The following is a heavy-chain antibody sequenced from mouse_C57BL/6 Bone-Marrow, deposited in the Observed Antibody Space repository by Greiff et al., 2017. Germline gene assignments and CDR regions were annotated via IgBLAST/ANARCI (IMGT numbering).Heavy chain of an antibody. D-gene: IGHD1-1*01. Sequence: DVHLVESGAELVRPGSSVKMSCKTSGYTFTSYGINWVKQRPGQGLEWIGYIYIGNGYTEYNEKFKGKATLTSDTSSSTAYMQLSSLTSEDSAVYFCARRGIYYYGSSYFDYWGQGTTLTVSS. J-gene: IGHJ2*01. CDR3: ARRGIYYYGSSYFDY. CDR1: GYTFTSYG. V-gene: IGHV1-58*01. CDR2: IYIGNGYT.